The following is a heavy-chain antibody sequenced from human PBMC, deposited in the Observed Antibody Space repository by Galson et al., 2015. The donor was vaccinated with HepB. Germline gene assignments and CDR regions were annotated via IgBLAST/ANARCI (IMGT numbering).Heavy chain of an antibody. CDR3: SVQVGDRDDF. Sequence: ATLSLTCAVSGGSFSGYFWGWLRPPPGQGLDWLGEINQSGSTNYNPSLKSRVTISVDPSKNQFSLELSSVTAADTAVYYCSVQVGDRDDFWGQGTLVTVSS. D-gene: IGHD3-16*01. CDR1: GGSFSGYF. V-gene: IGHV4-34*01. CDR2: INQSGST. J-gene: IGHJ4*02.